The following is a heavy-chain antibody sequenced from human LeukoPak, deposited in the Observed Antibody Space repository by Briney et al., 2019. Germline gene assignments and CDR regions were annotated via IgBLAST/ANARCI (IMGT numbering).Heavy chain of an antibody. D-gene: IGHD6-13*01. V-gene: IGHV3-33*01. Sequence: GGSLRLSCAASGFAFSSYGMHWVRQAPGKGLEWVAVIWYDGSNKYYADSVKGRFTISRDNSKNTLYLQMNSLRVEDTAVYYCARDRWTVAAARRYFDLWGRGTLVTVSS. CDR3: ARDRWTVAAARRYFDL. J-gene: IGHJ2*01. CDR1: GFAFSSYG. CDR2: IWYDGSNK.